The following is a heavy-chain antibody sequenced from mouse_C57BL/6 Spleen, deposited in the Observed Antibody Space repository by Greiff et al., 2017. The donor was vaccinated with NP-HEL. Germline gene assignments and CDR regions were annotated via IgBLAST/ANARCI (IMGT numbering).Heavy chain of an antibody. D-gene: IGHD2-5*01. V-gene: IGHV10-1*01. CDR2: IRSKSNNYAT. CDR3: MRNSNYGFAY. J-gene: IGHJ3*01. CDR1: GFSFNTYA. Sequence: EVHLVESGGGLVQPKGSLKLSCAASGFSFNTYAMNWVRQAPGKGLEWVARIRSKSNNYATYYADSVKDRFTISRDDSESMLYLQMNNLKTEDTAMYYCMRNSNYGFAYWGQGTLVTVSA.